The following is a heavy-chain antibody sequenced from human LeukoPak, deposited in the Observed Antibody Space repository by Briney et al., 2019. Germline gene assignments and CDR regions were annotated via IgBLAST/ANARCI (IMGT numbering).Heavy chain of an antibody. Sequence: GGSLRLSCAASGFTFSSYAMSWVRQAPGKGLEWVSVIYSGGSTYYADSVKGRFTISRDNSKNTLYLQMNSLRAEDTAVYYCARVPYYGSGSYLDYLGQGTLVTVSS. D-gene: IGHD3-10*01. J-gene: IGHJ4*02. V-gene: IGHV3-53*01. CDR2: IYSGGST. CDR1: GFTFSSYA. CDR3: ARVPYYGSGSYLDY.